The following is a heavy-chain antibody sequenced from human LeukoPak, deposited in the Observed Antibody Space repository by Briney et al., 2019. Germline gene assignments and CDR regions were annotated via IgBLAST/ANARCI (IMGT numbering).Heavy chain of an antibody. J-gene: IGHJ4*02. CDR2: IYTSGST. D-gene: IGHD6-6*01. CDR3: ARDRGYSSSSVDY. Sequence: KPSETLSLTCTVSGGSISSGSYYWSWIRQPAGKGLEWIGRIYTSGSTNYNPSLKSRVTISVDTSKNQFSLKLSSVTAADTAVYYCARDRGYSSSSVDYWGQGTLVTVSS. CDR1: GGSISSGSYY. V-gene: IGHV4-61*02.